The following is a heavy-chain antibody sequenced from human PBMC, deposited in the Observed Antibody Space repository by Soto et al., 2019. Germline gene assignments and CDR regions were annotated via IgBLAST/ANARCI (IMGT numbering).Heavy chain of an antibody. D-gene: IGHD3-10*01. V-gene: IGHV3-53*01. CDR2: IYSGGYT. Sequence: EVQLVESGGGLIQPGGSLRLSCAVSGFTVSNNYMSWVRQAPGKGLEGVSVIYSGGYTAYGDSVKGRFTISRDNSKKHLFLKKKSRRADGRAVYSCGTDRGGGGYWGQGTLVTVSS. J-gene: IGHJ4*02. CDR3: GTDRGGGGY. CDR1: GFTVSNNY.